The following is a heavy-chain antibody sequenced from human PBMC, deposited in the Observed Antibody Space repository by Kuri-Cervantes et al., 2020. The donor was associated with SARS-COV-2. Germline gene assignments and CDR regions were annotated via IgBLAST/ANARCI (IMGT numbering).Heavy chain of an antibody. D-gene: IGHD6-13*01. V-gene: IGHV4-59*01. J-gene: IGHJ2*01. CDR3: ARKFGGSSWYWYFDF. CDR1: GGSTSSYY. Sequence: SGTLSPTCTVSGGSTSSYYCSWIRQPPGKGLEWFGYIDYSGSTNYNPSLKRRVTISPDTTKSQFSLKLSSVTAADTAVYYCARKFGGSSWYWYFDFWGHGTLVTVSS. CDR2: IDYSGST.